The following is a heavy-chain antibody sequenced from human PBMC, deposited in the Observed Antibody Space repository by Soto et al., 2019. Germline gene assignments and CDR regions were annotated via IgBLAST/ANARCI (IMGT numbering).Heavy chain of an antibody. J-gene: IGHJ4*02. D-gene: IGHD2-21*01. Sequence: QVQLVESGGGVVQPGKSLRLSCAASGFTFSHHGIHWVRKATGKGLEWVAAIWYDGSLKYYADSVQGRFIVSRDNSKNPVDLQINSLRVEDTAVYYCARGDLDWWGPGTLVSVSS. V-gene: IGHV3-33*01. CDR3: ARGDLDW. CDR1: GFTFSHHG. CDR2: IWYDGSLK.